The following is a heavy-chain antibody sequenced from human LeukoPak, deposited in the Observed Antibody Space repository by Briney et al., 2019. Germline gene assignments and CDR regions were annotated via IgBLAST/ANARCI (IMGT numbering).Heavy chain of an antibody. CDR2: ISYDGSNK. CDR1: GFTFSSYG. D-gene: IGHD1-26*01. Sequence: QPGRSLRLSCAASGFTFSSYGMHWVRRAPGKGLEWVAVISYDGSNKYYADSVKGRFTISRDNSKNTLYLQMNSLRAEDTAVYYCAKDQLLGGSYTFDYWGQGTLVTVSS. J-gene: IGHJ4*02. V-gene: IGHV3-30*18. CDR3: AKDQLLGGSYTFDY.